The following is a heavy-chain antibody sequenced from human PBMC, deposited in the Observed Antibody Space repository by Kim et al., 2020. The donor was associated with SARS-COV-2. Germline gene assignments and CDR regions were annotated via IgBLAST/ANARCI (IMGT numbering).Heavy chain of an antibody. CDR3: AREKHGFDY. CDR2: GRT. Sequence: GRTGYADSVKGRFTISRDNAKNSLYLQMNSLRAEDTALYYCAREKHGFDYWGQGTLVTVSS. V-gene: IGHV3-20*03. J-gene: IGHJ4*02.